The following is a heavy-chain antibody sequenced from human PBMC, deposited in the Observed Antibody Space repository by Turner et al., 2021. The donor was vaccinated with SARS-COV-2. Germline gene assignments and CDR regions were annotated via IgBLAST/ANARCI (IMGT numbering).Heavy chain of an antibody. CDR2: IYYSGST. Sequence: QLQLQESGPGLVKPSETLSLTCTVSGGSISSSSYYWGWIRQPPGKGLEWIGYIYYSGSTYYNPSLKSRVTISVDTSKNQFSLKLSSVTAADTAVYYCARHSPELRGDYFGYWGQGTLVTVSS. V-gene: IGHV4-39*01. CDR1: GGSISSSSYY. CDR3: ARHSPELRGDYFGY. D-gene: IGHD1-26*01. J-gene: IGHJ4*02.